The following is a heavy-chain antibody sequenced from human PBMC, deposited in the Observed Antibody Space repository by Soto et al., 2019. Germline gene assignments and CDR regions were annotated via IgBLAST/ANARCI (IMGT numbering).Heavy chain of an antibody. J-gene: IGHJ2*01. Sequence: SVKVSCKASGGTFSSDGISWVRQAPGQGLEWMGGITPIFRATKYAQKFQGRVTITADESTSTAYMELSSPRSEDTAVYYCARARDTYYYDSSGYSGWYFDVWGRGTMVTVSS. CDR2: ITPIFRAT. CDR1: GGTFSSDG. V-gene: IGHV1-69*13. CDR3: ARARDTYYYDSSGYSGWYFDV. D-gene: IGHD3-22*01.